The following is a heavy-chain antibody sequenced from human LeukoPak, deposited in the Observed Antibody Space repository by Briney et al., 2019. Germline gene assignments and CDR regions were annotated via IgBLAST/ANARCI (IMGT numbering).Heavy chain of an antibody. J-gene: IGHJ6*02. V-gene: IGHV4-4*07. Sequence: SETLSLTCTVSGGSISTYYWTWIRQPAGKGLQWIGRILNGGSTNYNPSLKSRLTMSVDTSKNQFSLKLNSVTAADTAVYKCARGSMRGSGNYYKDYYYGMDVWGQGTTVTVSS. CDR1: GGSISTYY. CDR2: ILNGGST. CDR3: ARGSMRGSGNYYKDYYYGMDV. D-gene: IGHD3-10*01.